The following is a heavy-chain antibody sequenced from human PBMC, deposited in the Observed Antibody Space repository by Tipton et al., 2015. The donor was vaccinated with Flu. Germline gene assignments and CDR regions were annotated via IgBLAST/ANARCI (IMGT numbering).Heavy chain of an antibody. Sequence: TLSLTCTVSGGSISPSYWSWIRQPAGKGLEWIGRISTSGSTNYNASLESRVTLSRDTSKNHISLRLTSATAADTALYYCARDLRGYSGYTGGDAFDMWGRGIMVFVSS. V-gene: IGHV4-4*07. D-gene: IGHD5-12*01. CDR1: GGSISPSY. J-gene: IGHJ3*02. CDR2: ISTSGST. CDR3: ARDLRGYSGYTGGDAFDM.